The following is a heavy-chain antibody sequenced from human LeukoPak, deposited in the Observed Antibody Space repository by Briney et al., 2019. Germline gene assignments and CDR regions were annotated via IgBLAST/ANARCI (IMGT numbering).Heavy chain of an antibody. V-gene: IGHV1-69*13. J-gene: IGHJ4*02. D-gene: IGHD4-23*01. CDR2: IIPIFGTA. Sequence: SVKVSCKASGGTFSSYAISWVRQAPGQGLEWMGGIIPIFGTANYAQKFQGRVTITADESTSTAYMELSSLRSEDTAVYYCARDPYGGNLEGFDYWGQGTLVTVSS. CDR3: ARDPYGGNLEGFDY. CDR1: GGTFSSYA.